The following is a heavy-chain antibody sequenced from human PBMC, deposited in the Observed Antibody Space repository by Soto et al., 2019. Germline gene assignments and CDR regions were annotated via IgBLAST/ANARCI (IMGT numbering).Heavy chain of an antibody. V-gene: IGHV4-30-2*05. CDR3: ARNYGDYSWVFDY. CDR2: IYHSGST. Sequence: TSETLSLTCAVSGGSISSGGYSWSWIRQPPGKGLEWIGYIYHSGSTYYNPSLKSRVTISVDTSKNQFSLKLSSVTAADTAVYYCARNYGDYSWVFDYWGQGTLVTVSS. D-gene: IGHD4-17*01. CDR1: GGSISSGGYS. J-gene: IGHJ4*02.